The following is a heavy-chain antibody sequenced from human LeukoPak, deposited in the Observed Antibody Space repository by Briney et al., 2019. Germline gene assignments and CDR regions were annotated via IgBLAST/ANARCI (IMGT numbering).Heavy chain of an antibody. CDR3: AKDSKLRYFDWLGVVTATPLIDY. D-gene: IGHD3-9*01. V-gene: IGHV3-30*02. CDR1: GFTFSSYG. Sequence: GGSLRLSCAASGFTFSSYGMSWVRQAPGKGLEWVAFIRYDGSNKYYADSVKGRFTISRDNSKNTLYLQMNSLRAEDTAVYYCAKDSKLRYFDWLGVVTATPLIDYWGQGTLVTVSS. J-gene: IGHJ4*02. CDR2: IRYDGSNK.